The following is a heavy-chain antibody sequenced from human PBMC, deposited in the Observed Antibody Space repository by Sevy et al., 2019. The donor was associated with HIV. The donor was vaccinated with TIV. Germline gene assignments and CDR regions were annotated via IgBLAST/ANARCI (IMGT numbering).Heavy chain of an antibody. CDR2: IYIGGST. Sequence: GGSLRLSCAVSGLTVSSDYMTWVRQAPGKGLEWVSVIYIGGSTYYADSVKGRFTISRDNSKNTLYLQMKSLRAEDTAVYYCAGDSPEKHDGNFYWYFDLWGRGTLVTVSS. CDR3: AGDSPEKHDGNFYWYFDL. J-gene: IGHJ2*01. CDR1: GLTVSSDY. D-gene: IGHD2-15*01. V-gene: IGHV3-53*01.